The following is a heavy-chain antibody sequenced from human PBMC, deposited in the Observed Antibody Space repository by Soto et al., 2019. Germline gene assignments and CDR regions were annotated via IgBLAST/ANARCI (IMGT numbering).Heavy chain of an antibody. V-gene: IGHV3-9*01. CDR3: TKDSTFSGAGWFDP. Sequence: EVQLVESGGDLVQPGRSLRLSCAVSGFSFDDFAMHWVRQAPGKGLQWVSGITWNGGTIGYADSVKGRFTISRDSAKNSLYLQMNSLRAEDTALYFCTKDSTFSGAGWFDPWGQGTLVTVSS. CDR2: ITWNGGTI. J-gene: IGHJ5*02. CDR1: GFSFDDFA. D-gene: IGHD6-13*01.